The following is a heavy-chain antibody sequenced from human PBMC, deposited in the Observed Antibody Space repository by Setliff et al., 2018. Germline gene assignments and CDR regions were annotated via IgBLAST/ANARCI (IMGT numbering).Heavy chain of an antibody. J-gene: IGHJ3*02. V-gene: IGHV5-51*01. CDR2: IYPGNSDT. CDR1: GYSFTSYW. CDR3: ARSPLDDAFDI. Sequence: GESLKLSCKPSGYSFTSYWIAWVRQMPGKGLEWMGIIYPGNSDTRYSPSFQGQVTISADKSINTAYLQWSSLKASDSAMYYCARSPLDDAFDIWGQGTMVTVS.